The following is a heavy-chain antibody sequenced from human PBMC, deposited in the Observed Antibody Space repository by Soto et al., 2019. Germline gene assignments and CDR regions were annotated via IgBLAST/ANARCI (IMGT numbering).Heavy chain of an antibody. Sequence: ASVKVSCKASGGTFGSYTISWVRQAPGQGLEWMGRIIPILGIANYAQKFQGRVTITADKSTSTAYMELSSLRSEDTAVYYCARGSIAVAPGDYWGQGTLVTVSS. D-gene: IGHD6-19*01. J-gene: IGHJ4*02. CDR1: GGTFGSYT. CDR2: IIPILGIA. V-gene: IGHV1-69*02. CDR3: ARGSIAVAPGDY.